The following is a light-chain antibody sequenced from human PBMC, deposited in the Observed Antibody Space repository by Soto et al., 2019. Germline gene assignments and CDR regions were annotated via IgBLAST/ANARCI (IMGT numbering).Light chain of an antibody. CDR2: GAS. V-gene: IGKV3D-15*01. CDR3: QQYNNWPPST. CDR1: QSVSSSY. J-gene: IGKJ5*01. Sequence: EIVLTQSPATLSVSPGERATLSCRASQSVSSSYLAWYQQKPGQAPRLLIYGASSRATGIPDRFSGSGSGTEFTLNISSLQSEDFAVYYCQQYNNWPPSTFGQGTRLEIK.